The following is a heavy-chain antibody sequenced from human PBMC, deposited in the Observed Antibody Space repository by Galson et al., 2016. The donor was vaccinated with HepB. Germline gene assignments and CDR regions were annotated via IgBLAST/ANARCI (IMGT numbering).Heavy chain of an antibody. CDR1: GFTFSNYG. V-gene: IGHV3-30*18. CDR3: AKKDILAGYSAFDY. D-gene: IGHD3-9*01. CDR2: ISYDGRNK. J-gene: IGHJ4*02. Sequence: SLRLSCAASGFTFSNYGMHWVRQAPGKGLEWVAVISYDGRNKYYADSVKSRFTISRDSSKNTLYLQMNSLSAEDTAVYYCAKKDILAGYSAFDYWGQGTLVTVSS.